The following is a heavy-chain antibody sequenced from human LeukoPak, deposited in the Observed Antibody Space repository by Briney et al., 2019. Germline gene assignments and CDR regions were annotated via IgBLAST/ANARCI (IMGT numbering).Heavy chain of an antibody. D-gene: IGHD3-3*01. CDR3: ARSRGITTTPNDY. Sequence: SSETLSLTCAVYGGSFSGYYWSWIRQPPGKGLEWIGEINHSGSTSYNPSLKSRVTISVDTSKNQFSLKLSSVTAADTAVYYCARSRGITTTPNDYWGQGTLVTVSS. J-gene: IGHJ4*02. V-gene: IGHV4-34*01. CDR1: GGSFSGYY. CDR2: INHSGST.